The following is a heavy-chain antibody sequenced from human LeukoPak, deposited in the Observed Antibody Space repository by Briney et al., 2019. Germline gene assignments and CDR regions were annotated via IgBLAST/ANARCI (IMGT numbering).Heavy chain of an antibody. V-gene: IGHV3-7*01. D-gene: IGHD3-22*01. CDR2: IKQDGGEK. Sequence: PGGSLRLSRAASGFTFSSYWMSWVRQAPGKGLEWVANIKQDGGEKYYVDSVKGRFTISRDNAKNSLYLQMNSLRAEDTAVYYCARAWGLYYYDSSGPYYFDYWGEGTLVTVSS. CDR3: ARAWGLYYYDSSGPYYFDY. CDR1: GFTFSSYW. J-gene: IGHJ4*02.